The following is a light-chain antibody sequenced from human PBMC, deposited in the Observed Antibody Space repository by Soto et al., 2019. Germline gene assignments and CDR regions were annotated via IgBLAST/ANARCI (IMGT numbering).Light chain of an antibody. CDR3: QQYYSPPWT. CDR2: WAP. Sequence: DIVMTQSPDSLAVSLGERATINCKSSQSVLYSSNNKNYLAWYQQKPGQPPKLLIYWAPTRESGVPDRFSGSGSGTDFTLTISSLQAEDVAVYYCQQYYSPPWTFGQGTKVEIK. J-gene: IGKJ1*01. V-gene: IGKV4-1*01. CDR1: QSVLYSSNNKNY.